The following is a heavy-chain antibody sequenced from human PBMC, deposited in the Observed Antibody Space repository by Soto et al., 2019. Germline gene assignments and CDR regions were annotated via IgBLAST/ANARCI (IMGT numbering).Heavy chain of an antibody. D-gene: IGHD1-7*01. J-gene: IGHJ3*02. V-gene: IGHV4-31*03. CDR2: IYYSGST. Sequence: SETLSLTCTVSGGSISSGGYYWSWIRQHPGKGLEWIGYIYYSGSTYYNPSLKSRVTISVDTSKNQFSLKLSSVTAADTAVYYCARGLDWDFTGGGAFDIWGQGTMVTVSS. CDR1: GGSISSGGYY. CDR3: ARGLDWDFTGGGAFDI.